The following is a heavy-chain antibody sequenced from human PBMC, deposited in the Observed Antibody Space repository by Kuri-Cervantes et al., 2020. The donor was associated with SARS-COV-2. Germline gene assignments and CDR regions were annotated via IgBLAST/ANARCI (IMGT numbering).Heavy chain of an antibody. D-gene: IGHD6-19*01. CDR1: GYTFTGYH. CDR3: AREDGGAVAGTSGWFDP. V-gene: IGHV1-2*02. J-gene: IGHJ5*02. CDR2: INPNSGGT. Sequence: ASVKVSCKASGYTFTGYHMHWVRQAPGQGLEWMGWINPNSGGTNYAQKFQGRVTMTRDTSISTAYMELSRLRSDDTAVYYCAREDGGAVAGTSGWFDPWGQGTLVTVSS.